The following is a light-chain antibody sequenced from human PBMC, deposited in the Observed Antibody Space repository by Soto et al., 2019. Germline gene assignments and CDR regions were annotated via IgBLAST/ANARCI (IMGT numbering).Light chain of an antibody. CDR2: QTS. Sequence: EIVLTQSPATLSSFPGDRVTLSCRASQYINTRLAWYQHRPGQAPRLLIYQTSCRAAGIPARFSASGSGTDFTLTISDVEPEDFALYYCHQRQSWPRTFGQGTKVDI. CDR3: HQRQSWPRT. J-gene: IGKJ1*01. CDR1: QYINTR. V-gene: IGKV3-11*01.